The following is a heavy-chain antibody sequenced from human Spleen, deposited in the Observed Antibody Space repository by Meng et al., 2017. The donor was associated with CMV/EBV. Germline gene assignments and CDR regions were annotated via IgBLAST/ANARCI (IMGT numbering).Heavy chain of an antibody. D-gene: IGHD3-10*01. J-gene: IGHJ4*02. Sequence: GGSLRLTCAASGFTFNNYAMTWVRQPPGKGREGVSVIHSGGESTYYADSVKGRFTISRDNSKNTLNLRKNSLRAEDTTVYYCAKAYGAGKSFFDYWGQGTLVTVSS. CDR3: AKAYGAGKSFFDY. CDR2: IHSGGEST. CDR1: GFTFNNYA. V-gene: IGHV3-23*03.